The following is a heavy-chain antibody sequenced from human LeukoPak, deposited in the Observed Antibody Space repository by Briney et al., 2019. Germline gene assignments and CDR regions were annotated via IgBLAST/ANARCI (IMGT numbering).Heavy chain of an antibody. CDR3: ARDRGYSSFDY. CDR1: GFTFSRAW. Sequence: GGSLRLSCTGSGFTFSRAWMSWVRQAPGKGLEWVANIKQDGSEKDYVNSVKGRFTISRDNAKSSMYLQMNSLRVEDTAVYYCARDRGYSSFDYWGQGTLVTVSS. CDR2: IKQDGSEK. D-gene: IGHD6-19*01. J-gene: IGHJ4*02. V-gene: IGHV3-7*01.